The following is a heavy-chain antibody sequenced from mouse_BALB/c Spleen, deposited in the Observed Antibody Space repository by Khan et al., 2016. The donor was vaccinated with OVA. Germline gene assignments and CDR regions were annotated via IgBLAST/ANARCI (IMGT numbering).Heavy chain of an antibody. CDR3: ARGDDYDYTMDY. CDR2: IYPGTGST. J-gene: IGHJ4*01. D-gene: IGHD2-4*01. Sequence: QVQLKQSGAELVRPGASVKLSCKTSGYIFTSYWIHLVKQRSGQGLKWIARIYPGTGSTYYNENFKAKATLTADKSSSTAYMQLSSLKSEDSAVYFCARGDDYDYTMDYWGQGTSITVSS. CDR1: GYIFTSYW. V-gene: IGHV1-76*01.